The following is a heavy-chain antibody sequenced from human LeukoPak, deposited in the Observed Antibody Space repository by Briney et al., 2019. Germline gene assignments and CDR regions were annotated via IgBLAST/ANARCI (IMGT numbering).Heavy chain of an antibody. CDR3: AKEMVGYSSGRRVFDY. J-gene: IGHJ4*02. CDR1: GFTFSSYG. D-gene: IGHD6-19*01. CDR2: IWYDGSNK. Sequence: GGSLRLSCAASGFTFSSYGMHWVRQAPGKGLEWVAVIWYDGSNKYYADSVKGRFTISRDNSKNTLYLQMNSLRAEDTAVYYCAKEMVGYSSGRRVFDYWGQGTLVTVSS. V-gene: IGHV3-30*02.